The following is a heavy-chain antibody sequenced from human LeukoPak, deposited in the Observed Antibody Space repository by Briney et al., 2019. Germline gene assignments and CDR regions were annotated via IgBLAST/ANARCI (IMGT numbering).Heavy chain of an antibody. Sequence: SVTVSCKASGGTFSSYAISWVRQAPGQGLEWMGRIIPILGIANYAQKFQGRVTITADKSTSTAYMELSSLRSEDTAVYYCAGTPGYCSSTSCYTYGMDVWGQGTTVTVSS. CDR1: GGTFSSYA. CDR3: AGTPGYCSSTSCYTYGMDV. V-gene: IGHV1-69*04. D-gene: IGHD2-2*02. CDR2: IIPILGIA. J-gene: IGHJ6*02.